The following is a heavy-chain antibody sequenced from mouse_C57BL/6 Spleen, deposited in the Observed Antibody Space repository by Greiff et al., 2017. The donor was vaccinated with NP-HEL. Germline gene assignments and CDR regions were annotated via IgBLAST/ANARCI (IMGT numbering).Heavy chain of an antibody. D-gene: IGHD2-3*01. J-gene: IGHJ1*03. CDR3: ARYGPYDGRYFDV. CDR1: GYTFTSYW. V-gene: IGHV1-69*01. Sequence: QVQLQQPGAELVMPGASVKLSCKASGYTFTSYWMHWVKQRPGQGLEWIGEIDPSDSYTNYNQKFKGKSTLTVDKSSSTAYMQLSSLTSEDSAVYYCARYGPYDGRYFDVWGTGTTVTVSS. CDR2: IDPSDSYT.